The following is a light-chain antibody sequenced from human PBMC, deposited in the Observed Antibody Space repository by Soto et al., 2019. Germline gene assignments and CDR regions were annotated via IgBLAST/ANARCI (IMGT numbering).Light chain of an antibody. Sequence: DIQMTQSPSTLSASVGDRVTITCRASQSISSWLAWYQQKPGKAPKLLIYKASSLESGVPSRFSGSGSGTEFSLTISSLQPDDFASYYCQQYDSYPYTFGQGTKLEIK. V-gene: IGKV1-5*03. CDR1: QSISSW. CDR3: QQYDSYPYT. CDR2: KAS. J-gene: IGKJ2*01.